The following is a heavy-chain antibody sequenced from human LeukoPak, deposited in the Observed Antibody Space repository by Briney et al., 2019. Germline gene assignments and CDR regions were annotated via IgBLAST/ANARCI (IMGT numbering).Heavy chain of an antibody. CDR3: AKYLAVTTRPALYYYGMDV. V-gene: IGHV3-23*01. CDR2: ISGSGGST. J-gene: IGHJ6*02. CDR1: RFTFSSYA. Sequence: PGGSLRLSCAASRFTFSSYAMSWVRQAPGKGLEWVSAISGSGGSTYYADSVKGRFTISRDNSKNTLYLQMNSLRAEDTAVYYCAKYLAVTTRPALYYYGMDVWGQGTTVTVSS. D-gene: IGHD4-17*01.